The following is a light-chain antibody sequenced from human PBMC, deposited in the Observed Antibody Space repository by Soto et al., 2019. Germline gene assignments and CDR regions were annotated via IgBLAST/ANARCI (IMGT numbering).Light chain of an antibody. CDR1: SSNIGRDY. J-gene: IGLJ3*02. CDR3: AAWDASLSGWV. Sequence: QSMLTQPPSASGTPGQRVTISCSGSSSNIGRDYVYWYQQLPGTAPKLLIYTNNQRPSGVPDRFSGSKSGTSASLAISGLRSDDEAHYYCAAWDASLSGWVFGGGTKLTVL. V-gene: IGLV1-47*02. CDR2: TNN.